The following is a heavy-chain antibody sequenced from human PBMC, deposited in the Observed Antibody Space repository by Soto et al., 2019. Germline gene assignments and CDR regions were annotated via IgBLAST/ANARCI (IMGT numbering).Heavy chain of an antibody. J-gene: IGHJ6*02. D-gene: IGHD2-8*02. CDR3: ARAETTYPGGDYGMDV. CDR1: GGTFSSYA. CDR2: IIPIFGTA. Sequence: QVQLVQSGAEVKKPGSSVKVSCKASGGTFSSYAISWVRQAPGQGLEWMGGIIPIFGTANYAQKFQGRVTITADESTSTADMELSSRRAEDTAVYYCARAETTYPGGDYGMDVWGQGTTVTVSS. V-gene: IGHV1-69*12.